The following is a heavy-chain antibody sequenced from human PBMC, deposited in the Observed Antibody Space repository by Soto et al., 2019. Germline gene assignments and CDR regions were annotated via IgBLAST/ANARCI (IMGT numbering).Heavy chain of an antibody. D-gene: IGHD2-15*01. CDR3: ARDPRPYCSGGSCSDVFDY. CDR1: GFTFSSYG. J-gene: IGHJ4*02. Sequence: QVQLVESGGGVVQPGRSLRLSCAASGFTFSSYGMHWVRQAPGKGLEWVAVIWYDGSNKYYADSVKGRFTISRDNSKNKLYLQMNSLRAEDTAVYYCARDPRPYCSGGSCSDVFDYWGQGTLVTVSS. CDR2: IWYDGSNK. V-gene: IGHV3-33*01.